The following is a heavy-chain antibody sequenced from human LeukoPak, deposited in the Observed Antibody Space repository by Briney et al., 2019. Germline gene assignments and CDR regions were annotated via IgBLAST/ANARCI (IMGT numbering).Heavy chain of an antibody. V-gene: IGHV4-61*01. CDR2: IYYSGST. CDR3: ARVNYYDSSGYYPYAFDI. CDR1: GGSVSSGSYY. Sequence: SETLSLTCTVSGGSVSSGSYYWSWIRQPPGKGLEWIGYIYYSGSTNYNPSLKSRVTISVDTSKNRFSLKLSSVTAADTAVYYCARVNYYDSSGYYPYAFDIWGQGTMVTVSS. J-gene: IGHJ3*02. D-gene: IGHD3-22*01.